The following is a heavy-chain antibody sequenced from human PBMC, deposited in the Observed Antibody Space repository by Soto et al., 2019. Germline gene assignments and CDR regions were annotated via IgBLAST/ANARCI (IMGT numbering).Heavy chain of an antibody. CDR1: GGSISSYY. Sequence: TSETLSLTCPVSGGSISSYYWSLIRQPPGKGLEWIGYIYYSGSTNYNPSLKSRVTISVDTSKNQFSLKLSSVTAADTAVYYCASFTSGYAEWFDPWGQGTLVTVSS. CDR2: IYYSGST. D-gene: IGHD5-12*01. CDR3: ASFTSGYAEWFDP. V-gene: IGHV4-59*01. J-gene: IGHJ5*02.